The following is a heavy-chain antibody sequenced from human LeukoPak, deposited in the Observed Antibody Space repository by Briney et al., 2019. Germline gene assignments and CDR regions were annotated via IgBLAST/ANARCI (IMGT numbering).Heavy chain of an antibody. CDR3: ARDQNGYRGVYYFDY. CDR1: GFTFSDYY. J-gene: IGHJ4*02. Sequence: GGSLRLSCAASGFTFSDYYMSWIRQAPGKGPEWVSYISSSGSTIYYADSVKGRFTISRDNAKNSLYLQMNSLRAEDTAVYYCARDQNGYRGVYYFDYWGQGTLVTVSS. V-gene: IGHV3-11*01. CDR2: ISSSGSTI. D-gene: IGHD5-24*01.